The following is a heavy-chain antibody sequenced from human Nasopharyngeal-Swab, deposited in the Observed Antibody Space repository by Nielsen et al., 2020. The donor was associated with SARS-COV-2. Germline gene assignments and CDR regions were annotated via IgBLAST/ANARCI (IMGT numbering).Heavy chain of an antibody. CDR1: GYTFTNYA. J-gene: IGHJ4*02. Sequence: ASVKVSCKASGYTFTNYALSWVRQAPGQGLEWMGWINTNTGNPTYAQGFTGRFVFSLDTSVSTAYLQISGLKSEDTAVYRCAREGDASVPGTLFDYWGQGTQVTVSS. CDR3: AREGDASVPGTLFDY. CDR2: INTNTGNP. D-gene: IGHD6-19*01. V-gene: IGHV7-4-1*02.